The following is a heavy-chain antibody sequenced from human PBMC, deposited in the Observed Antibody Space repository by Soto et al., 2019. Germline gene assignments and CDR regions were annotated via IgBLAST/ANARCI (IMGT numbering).Heavy chain of an antibody. CDR2: ISSSSSYI. V-gene: IGHV3-21*01. Sequence: GGSLRLSCAASGFTFSSYSMNWVRQAPGKGLEWVSSISSSSSYIYYADSVKGRFTISRDNAKNSLYLQMNSLRAEDTAVYYCARDAGGIAAAGGWFDPWGQGTLVTVSS. CDR3: ARDAGGIAAAGGWFDP. D-gene: IGHD6-13*01. J-gene: IGHJ5*02. CDR1: GFTFSSYS.